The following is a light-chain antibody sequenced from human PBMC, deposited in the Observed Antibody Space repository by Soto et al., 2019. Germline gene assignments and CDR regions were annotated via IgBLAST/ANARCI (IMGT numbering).Light chain of an antibody. CDR3: QYYESSLSGSA. Sequence: QSVLTQPPSLSGAPGQRVTISCTGSNSNIGAGYDVHWYQQLPGTAPKLLIYGNSNRPSGVPDRFSGSKSVTSASLAITGLQAEDGADYYCQYYESSLSGSAFGTGTKVTVL. J-gene: IGLJ1*01. CDR1: NSNIGAGYD. CDR2: GNS. V-gene: IGLV1-40*01.